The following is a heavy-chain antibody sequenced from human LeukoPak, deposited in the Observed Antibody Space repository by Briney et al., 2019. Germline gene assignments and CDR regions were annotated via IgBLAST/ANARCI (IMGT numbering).Heavy chain of an antibody. CDR1: GYSFTNHP. D-gene: IGHD3-16*01. Sequence: ASVRVSCKTSGYSFTNHPITWARQAPGQGLEWVGWISEYSDITKYAQKFQGRVTLTKDTSTTTAYMELRSLTSDDTAVYYCARDVRGGEDYWGQGTLVTVSS. CDR3: ARDVRGGEDY. J-gene: IGHJ4*02. CDR2: ISEYSDIT. V-gene: IGHV1-18*01.